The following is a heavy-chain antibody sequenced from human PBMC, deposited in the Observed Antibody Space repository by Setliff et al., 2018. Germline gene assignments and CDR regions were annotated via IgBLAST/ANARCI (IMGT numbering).Heavy chain of an antibody. J-gene: IGHJ6*03. Sequence: PSETLSLTCTVSGGSFSTHYWNWIRQTPGKGLEWIGYIYYSGSTYYNPSLESRVTMSVDKSKNQFSLKLTSVTAADTAVYYCARGLEGEDYFYYMDVWGKGNTVTVSS. D-gene: IGHD2-21*01. CDR1: GGSFSTHY. CDR2: IYYSGST. CDR3: ARGLEGEDYFYYMDV. V-gene: IGHV4-59*11.